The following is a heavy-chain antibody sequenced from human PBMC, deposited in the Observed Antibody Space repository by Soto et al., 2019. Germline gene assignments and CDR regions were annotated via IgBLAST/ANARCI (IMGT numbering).Heavy chain of an antibody. V-gene: IGHV4-30-4*01. CDR1: GGSIISGDYY. CDR3: ARDGDDYGDYGGSRKRTFDY. D-gene: IGHD4-17*01. CDR2: IYYSGST. J-gene: IGHJ4*02. Sequence: SETLSLTCTVSGGSIISGDYYWSWIRQPPGKGLEWIGYIYYSGSTYYNPSLKSRVTISVDTSKNQFSLKLSSVTAADTAVYYCARDGDDYGDYGGSRKRTFDYWGQGTLVTVSS.